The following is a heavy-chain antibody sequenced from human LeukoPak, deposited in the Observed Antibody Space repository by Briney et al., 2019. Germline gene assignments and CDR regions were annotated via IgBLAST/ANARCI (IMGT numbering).Heavy chain of an antibody. CDR2: IYYSGST. CDR1: GGSISSYY. D-gene: IGHD2-15*01. J-gene: IGHJ4*02. V-gene: IGHV4-59*01. CDR3: ARGVVAATWLDY. Sequence: SETLSLTCTVSGGSISSYYWSWIRQPPGKGLEWIGYIYYSGSTNYNPSLKSRVTISVDTSKNQFSLKLSSVTAADTAVYYCARGVVAATWLDYWGQGTLVTVSS.